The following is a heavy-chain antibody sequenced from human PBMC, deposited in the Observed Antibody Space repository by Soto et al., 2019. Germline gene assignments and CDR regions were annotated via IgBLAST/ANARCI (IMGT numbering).Heavy chain of an antibody. J-gene: IGHJ4*02. CDR2: IDGSGDGT. D-gene: IGHD1-1*01. V-gene: IGHV3-23*01. CDR1: GFTFSNYV. Sequence: EVQVLESGGGLVQPGGSLRLSCAASGFTFSNYVMSWVRQAPGKGLEWVSGIDGSGDGTYYANSVKGRFTISRDNSKNTLYLQMNSLRAEDTAVYYCAKEQLERHFGFDYWGQGTLVTVSS. CDR3: AKEQLERHFGFDY.